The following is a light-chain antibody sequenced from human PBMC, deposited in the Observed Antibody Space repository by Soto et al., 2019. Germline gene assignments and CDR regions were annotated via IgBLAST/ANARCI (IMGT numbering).Light chain of an antibody. J-gene: IGKJ4*01. CDR1: QSVANNY. Sequence: EIVLTQSPGTLSLSPGDRATLSCRASQSVANNYLAWYQQKSGQAPRLLIYGASIRAAGIPDRFSGSGSGTDFTLTISRLEPEDFATYYCQQYNSYSSLTFGGGTKVEIK. CDR2: GAS. V-gene: IGKV3-20*01. CDR3: QQYNSYSSLT.